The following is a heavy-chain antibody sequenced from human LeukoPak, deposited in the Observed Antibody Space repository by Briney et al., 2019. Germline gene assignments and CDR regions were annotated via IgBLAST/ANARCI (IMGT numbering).Heavy chain of an antibody. CDR1: GGSISSGGYS. D-gene: IGHD2-2*01. Sequence: PSQTLSLTCAVSGGSISSGGYSWSWIRQPPGKGLEWIGYIYHSGSTYYNPSLKSRVTISVDRSKNQFSLKLSSVTAADTAVYYCARESRSSTSGHFDYWGQGTLVTVSS. CDR2: IYHSGST. V-gene: IGHV4-30-2*01. CDR3: ARESRSSTSGHFDY. J-gene: IGHJ4*02.